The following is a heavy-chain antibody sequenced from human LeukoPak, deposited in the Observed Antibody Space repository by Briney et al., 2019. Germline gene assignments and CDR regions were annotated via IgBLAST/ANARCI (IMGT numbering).Heavy chain of an antibody. CDR2: ISWNSGSI. D-gene: IGHD5-18*01. V-gene: IGHV3-9*01. Sequence: GGSLRLSCAASGVTFDDYAMHWVRQAPGKGLEWVSGISWNSGSIGYADSVKGRFTISRDNAKNSLYLQMNSLRAEDTALYYCAKVSGDTAMGPFYFDYWGQGTLVTVSS. CDR1: GVTFDDYA. J-gene: IGHJ4*02. CDR3: AKVSGDTAMGPFYFDY.